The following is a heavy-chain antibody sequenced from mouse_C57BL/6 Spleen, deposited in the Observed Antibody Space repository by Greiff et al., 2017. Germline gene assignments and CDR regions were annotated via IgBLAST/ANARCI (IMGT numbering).Heavy chain of an antibody. CDR3: ERGAFINSVGDWYFDV. V-gene: IGHV1-9*01. CDR2: ILPGSGST. CDR1: GYTFTGYW. D-gene: IGHD1-1*01. J-gene: IGHJ1*03. Sequence: QVQLQQSGAELMKPGASVKLSCKATGYTFTGYWIEWVKQRPGHGLEWIGEILPGSGSTNYNEKFKGKATFTADTSSITAYMQLSSLTTEDSDVYDGERGAFINSVGDWYFDVWGTGTTVTVSS.